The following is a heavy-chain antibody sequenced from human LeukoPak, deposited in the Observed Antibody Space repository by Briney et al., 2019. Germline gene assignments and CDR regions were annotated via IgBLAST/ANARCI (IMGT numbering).Heavy chain of an antibody. CDR1: GYTFTSYX. D-gene: IGHD3-10*01. CDR2: XXXGYGNT. J-gene: IGHJ6*02. Sequence: ASVKVSCKASGYTFTSYXMHWVRQAPGQRLEWMGXXXXGYGNTKYSQKFQGRVTITRDTSASTAYMELSSLRSEDTAVYYCASLSPAVFLWFWEFPSDYYYYGMDVWGQGTTVTVSS. CDR3: ASLSPAVFLWFWEFPSDYYYYGMDV. V-gene: IGHV1-3*01.